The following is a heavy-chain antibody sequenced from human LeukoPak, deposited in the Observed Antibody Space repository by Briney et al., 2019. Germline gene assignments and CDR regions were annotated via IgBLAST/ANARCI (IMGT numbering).Heavy chain of an antibody. V-gene: IGHV4-34*01. J-gene: IGHJ4*02. CDR1: GGSLNDYY. CDR2: INLRGST. CDR3: ARVVTADFDF. Sequence: SETLSLTCAVYGGSLNDYYWNWIRQPPGKGLEWIGEINLRGSTTYNPSLKSRVTISLDESKNQFSLKLSSVTAADTAVYYCARVVTADFDFWGQGSLVTVSS. D-gene: IGHD2-21*02.